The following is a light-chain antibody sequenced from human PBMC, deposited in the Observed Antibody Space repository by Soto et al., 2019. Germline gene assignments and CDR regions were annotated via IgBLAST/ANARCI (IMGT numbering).Light chain of an antibody. Sequence: DIQMTQSPSSLSASVGDTVSITCRASQSISSYLNWYQQKPGKAPKLLIYAASTLQSGVPSRFSGSGFGTDFTLTINSLQPEDFATYYCQQSFSTPPTFGQGTKVDIK. CDR1: QSISSY. CDR2: AAS. V-gene: IGKV1-39*01. J-gene: IGKJ1*01. CDR3: QQSFSTPPT.